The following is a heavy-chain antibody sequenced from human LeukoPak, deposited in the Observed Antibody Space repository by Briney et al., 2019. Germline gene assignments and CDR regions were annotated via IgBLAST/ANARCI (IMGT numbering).Heavy chain of an antibody. CDR3: ARDPRGHSGYDSDF. CDR2: ISGSGENT. Sequence: GGSLRLSCAASGFTFSRYAMSWVRQAPAKGLEWVSVISGSGENTHYADSVKGRFTISRGNSRNTLYLQMNSLRAEDTAVYYCARDPRGHSGYDSDFWGQGTLVTVSS. CDR1: GFTFSRYA. V-gene: IGHV3-23*01. J-gene: IGHJ4*02. D-gene: IGHD5-12*01.